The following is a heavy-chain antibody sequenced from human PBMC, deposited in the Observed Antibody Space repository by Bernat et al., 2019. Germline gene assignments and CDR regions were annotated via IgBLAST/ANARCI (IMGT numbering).Heavy chain of an antibody. D-gene: IGHD4-17*01. Sequence: EVQLVESGGGLVRPGGSLKLSCAASGFTFSGSAMHWVRQASGKGLEWVGRIRSNPNNYETEYGASVKGRFTISREDSKNTAYMQMNSVKPEDTAVDYCLGETTVGDFWGQGTLVTVSS. J-gene: IGHJ4*02. CDR2: IRSNPNNYET. V-gene: IGHV3-73*02. CDR3: LGETTVGDF. CDR1: GFTFSGSA.